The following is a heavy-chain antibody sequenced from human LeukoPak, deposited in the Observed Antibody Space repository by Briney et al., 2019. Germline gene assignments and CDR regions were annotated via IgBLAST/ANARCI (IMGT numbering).Heavy chain of an antibody. CDR2: IYYSGST. D-gene: IGHD3-10*01. CDR3: ARGRPDGSGSYYKFDP. Sequence: SETLSLTCTVSGGSISSYYWSWIRQPPGKGLEWIGYIYYSGSTNYNPSLKSRVTISVDTSKNQFSLKLSSVTAADTAVYYCARGRPDGSGSYYKFDPWGQGTLVTVSS. V-gene: IGHV4-59*01. J-gene: IGHJ5*02. CDR1: GGSISSYY.